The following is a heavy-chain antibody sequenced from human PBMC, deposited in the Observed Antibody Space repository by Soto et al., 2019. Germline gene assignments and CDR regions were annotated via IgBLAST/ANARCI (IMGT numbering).Heavy chain of an antibody. CDR2: IIPIFGTA. V-gene: IGHV1-69*12. Sequence: QVQLVQSGAEVKKPGSSVKVSCTASGGTFSSYAISWVRQAPGQGLEWMGGIIPIFGTANYAQKVQGRVTITADESTSTAYMELSSLSSEDTAVYFCAIVRAIYGDLDYWGQGTLVTVSS. D-gene: IGHD4-17*01. CDR1: GGTFSSYA. CDR3: AIVRAIYGDLDY. J-gene: IGHJ4*02.